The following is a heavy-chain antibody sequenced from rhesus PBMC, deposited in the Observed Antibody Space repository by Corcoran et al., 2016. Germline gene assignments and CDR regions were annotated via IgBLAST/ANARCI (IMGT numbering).Heavy chain of an antibody. D-gene: IGHD4-23*01. CDR1: GGSVSSSHW. J-gene: IGHJ4*01. CDR2: IRGSSGNT. V-gene: IGHV4-65*01. Sequence: QVQLQESGPGLVKPSETLSLTCAVSGGSVSSSHWWSWIRQPPGKRLEWIGYIRGSSGNTYYNPSLKSRVSISTETSKHQFSLKLSSVTAADTAVYYCARDTVTKGFDYWGQGVLVTVSS. CDR3: ARDTVTKGFDY.